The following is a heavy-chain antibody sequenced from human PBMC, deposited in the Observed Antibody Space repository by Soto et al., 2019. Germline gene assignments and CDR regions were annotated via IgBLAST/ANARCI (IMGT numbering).Heavy chain of an antibody. J-gene: IGHJ4*02. CDR3: ARDVFSQGSYYFDY. Sequence: QVQLVESGGGVVKPGRSLRLSCAASGFTFNRYGMHWVRQAPGKGLVWVAVIWFDGSNRDYADSVKGRFTISRDNSKNTLFLQMNSLRAEDTAVYYCARDVFSQGSYYFDYWGQGTLVTVSS. CDR1: GFTFNRYG. CDR2: IWFDGSNR. V-gene: IGHV3-33*01.